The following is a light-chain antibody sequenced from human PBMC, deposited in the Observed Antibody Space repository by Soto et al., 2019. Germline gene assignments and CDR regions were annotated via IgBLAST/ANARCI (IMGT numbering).Light chain of an antibody. Sequence: QSVLTQPASVSGSPGQTITISCTGTSRDVGGYSYVSWYQHHPGKAPKLVISEVSSRPSGVSSRFSGSKSANTASLTISGLQPEDEADYYCSSFERSGTRVIGGGTKLTVL. CDR2: EVS. V-gene: IGLV2-14*01. CDR1: SRDVGGYSY. J-gene: IGLJ3*02. CDR3: SSFERSGTRV.